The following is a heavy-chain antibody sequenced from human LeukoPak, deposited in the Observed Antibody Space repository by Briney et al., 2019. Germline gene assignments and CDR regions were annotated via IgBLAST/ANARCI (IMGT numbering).Heavy chain of an antibody. V-gene: IGHV4-34*01. CDR1: GGSFSGYY. Sequence: KPSETLSLTCAVYGGSFSGYYWSWIRQPPGKGLEWIGEINHSGSTNYNPSLKSRVTISVDTSKNQFSLKLSSVTAADTAVYYCARSASGLDAFDIWGQGTMVTVSS. D-gene: IGHD5-12*01. CDR3: ARSASGLDAFDI. J-gene: IGHJ3*02. CDR2: INHSGST.